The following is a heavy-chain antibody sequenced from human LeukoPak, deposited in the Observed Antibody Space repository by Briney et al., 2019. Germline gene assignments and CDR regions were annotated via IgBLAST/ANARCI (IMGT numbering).Heavy chain of an antibody. V-gene: IGHV3-7*01. CDR1: GGSFSGYY. D-gene: IGHD3-3*01. J-gene: IGHJ4*02. Sequence: ETLSLTCAVYGGSFSGYYWSWVRQAPGKGLEWVANIKQDGSEKYYVDSVKGRFTISRDSAKNSLYLQMNSLRAEDTAVYYCARDHGERITIFGVPNYWGQGTLVTVSS. CDR3: ARDHGERITIFGVPNY. CDR2: IKQDGSEK.